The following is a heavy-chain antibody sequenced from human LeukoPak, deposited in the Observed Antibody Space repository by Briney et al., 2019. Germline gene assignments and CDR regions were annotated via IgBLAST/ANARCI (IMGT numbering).Heavy chain of an antibody. CDR1: GGSISSTNYY. Sequence: SETLSLTCTVSGGSISSTNYYWGWIRQPPGKGLEWIGSIYYSGSTYYNPSLKSRVTVSVDTSKNQFSLKLSSVTAADTAVYYCARISSTWYRFDYWGQGTLVPVSS. J-gene: IGHJ4*02. CDR3: ARISSTWYRFDY. D-gene: IGHD6-13*01. V-gene: IGHV4-39*01. CDR2: IYYSGST.